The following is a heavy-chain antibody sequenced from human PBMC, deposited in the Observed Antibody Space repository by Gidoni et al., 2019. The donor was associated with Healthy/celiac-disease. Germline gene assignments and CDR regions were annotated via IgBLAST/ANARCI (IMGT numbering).Heavy chain of an antibody. Sequence: QVQLVQSGAEVTKPGSSVKVSCKASGGTFSSYAISWVRPAPGQGLEWMGGITPIFGTANYAPKFQGRVTITADESTSTAYMELSSLRSEDTAVYYCARGLLPYDILTGPKRLYYYGMDVWGQGTTVTVSS. J-gene: IGHJ6*02. CDR1: GGTFSSYA. CDR3: ARGLLPYDILTGPKRLYYYGMDV. V-gene: IGHV1-69*01. D-gene: IGHD3-9*01. CDR2: ITPIFGTA.